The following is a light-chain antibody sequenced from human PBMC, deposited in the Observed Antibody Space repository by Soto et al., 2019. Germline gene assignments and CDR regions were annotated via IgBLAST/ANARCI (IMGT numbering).Light chain of an antibody. CDR3: QQFRRFPIT. Sequence: DIQMTQSPSSLSASVGDRVTITCRASQDIGSHLAWYQQKPEKAPKSLIYFASTLQSGVPSRFSASGSGTEFTLTNSRPLAENFANYYCQQFRRFPITFGQGKRLEIK. V-gene: IGKV1D-16*01. CDR1: QDIGSH. J-gene: IGKJ5*01. CDR2: FAS.